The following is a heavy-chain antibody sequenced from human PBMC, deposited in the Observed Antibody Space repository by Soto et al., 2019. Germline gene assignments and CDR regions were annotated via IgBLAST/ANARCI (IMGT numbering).Heavy chain of an antibody. CDR2: IWYDGSNK. D-gene: IGHD1-7*01. CDR3: ARGRYNWNYSPYYYYGMDV. V-gene: IGHV3-33*01. Sequence: PGWSLRLSCAASGFTFSSYGMHWVRQAPGKGLEWVVVIWYDGSNKYYADSVKGRFTISRDNSKNTLYLQMNSLRAEDTAVYYCARGRYNWNYSPYYYYGMDVWGQGTTVTVSS. J-gene: IGHJ6*02. CDR1: GFTFSSYG.